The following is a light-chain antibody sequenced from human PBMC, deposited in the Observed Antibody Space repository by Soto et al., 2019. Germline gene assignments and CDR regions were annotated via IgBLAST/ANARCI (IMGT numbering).Light chain of an antibody. J-gene: IGKJ1*01. Sequence: ETVMTQSPATLSVSPGERATLSCRASQSVFSSLAWYQHKPGQAPRLLIYGAATRATGIPARFSGSGSGTEFTLTISSLQSDDIAVYYCQQYHNWRAFGQGTKV. CDR1: QSVFSS. CDR2: GAA. V-gene: IGKV3-15*01. CDR3: QQYHNWRA.